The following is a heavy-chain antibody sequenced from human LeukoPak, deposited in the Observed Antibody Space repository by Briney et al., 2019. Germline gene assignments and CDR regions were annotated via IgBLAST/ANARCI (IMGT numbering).Heavy chain of an antibody. CDR3: AKDLYCSGGSCYSSSVFYYYMDV. J-gene: IGHJ6*03. CDR1: GFTFNNYA. CDR2: ISYDGSNK. V-gene: IGHV3-30*04. D-gene: IGHD2-15*01. Sequence: GGSLRLSCAASGFTFNNYAMHWVRQAPGKGLEWVAVISYDGSNKYYADSVKGRFTISRDNSKNTLYLQMNSLRAEDTAVYYCAKDLYCSGGSCYSSSVFYYYMDVWGKGTTVTVSS.